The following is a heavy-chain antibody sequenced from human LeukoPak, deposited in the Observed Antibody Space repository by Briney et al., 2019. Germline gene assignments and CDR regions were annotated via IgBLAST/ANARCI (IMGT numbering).Heavy chain of an antibody. V-gene: IGHV4-39*02. CDR1: GGSISSSDHY. J-gene: IGHJ4*02. CDR2: IYYNGDT. Sequence: SETLSLTYTVSGGSISSSDHYWGWIRQPPGKGLEWIGSIYYNGDTYCSPSLKSRVTISVDTSRNQFALKLNSVTAADTAVYYCAREGAARNFDYWGQGILVTVSS. CDR3: AREGAARNFDY. D-gene: IGHD6-6*01.